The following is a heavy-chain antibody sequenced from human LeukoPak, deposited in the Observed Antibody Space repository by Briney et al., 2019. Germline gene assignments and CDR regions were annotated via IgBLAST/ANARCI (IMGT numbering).Heavy chain of an antibody. CDR2: IYYSGST. CDR3: ARAWFGESAYTFDY. CDR1: GGSISSYY. D-gene: IGHD3-10*01. Sequence: ASETLSLTCTVSGGSISSYYWSWIRQPPGKGLEWVGYIYYSGSTNYNPSLKSRVTISVDTSRNQFSLNLSSVNAADTAVYYCARAWFGESAYTFDYWGQGTLVTVSS. J-gene: IGHJ4*02. V-gene: IGHV4-59*01.